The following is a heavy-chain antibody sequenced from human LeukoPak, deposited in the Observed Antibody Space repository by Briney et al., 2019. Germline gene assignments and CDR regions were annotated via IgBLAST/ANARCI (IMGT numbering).Heavy chain of an antibody. CDR3: ATKLGYFWYFDL. V-gene: IGHV4-34*01. J-gene: IGHJ2*01. CDR1: GGSFSGYY. CDR2: INHSGST. Sequence: SETLSLTCAVYGGSFSGYYWSWIRQPPGKGLEWIGEINHSGSTNYNPSLNTRVTISVDTSKNQFTLKLSSVTAADTAVYYCATKLGYFWYFDLWGRGTLVTVSS. D-gene: IGHD3-9*01.